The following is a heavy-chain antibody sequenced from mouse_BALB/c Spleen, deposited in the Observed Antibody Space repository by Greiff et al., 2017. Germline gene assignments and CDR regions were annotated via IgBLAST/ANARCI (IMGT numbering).Heavy chain of an antibody. J-gene: IGHJ2*01. V-gene: IGHV1S29*02. CDR2: IYPYNGGT. CDR1: GYTFTDYN. D-gene: IGHD4-1*01. CDR3: ARGETGTDYFDY. Sequence: EVQLVESGPELVKPGASVKISCKASGYTFTDYNMHWVKQSHGKSLEWIGYIYPYNGGTGYNQKFKSKATLTVDNSSSTAYMELRSLTSEDSAVYYCARGETGTDYFDYWGQGTTLTVSS.